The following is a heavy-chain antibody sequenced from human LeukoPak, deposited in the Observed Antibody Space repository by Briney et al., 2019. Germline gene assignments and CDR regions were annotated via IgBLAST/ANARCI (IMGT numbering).Heavy chain of an antibody. CDR1: RGSINSRSDYW. Sequence: SEALSLTCTVSRGSINSRSDYWWAWIRQPPGKGLEWIGSVYYDGSTYYKPSLKSRLTISVDMSKDQFSLNLTSVTAADTAVYFCARQRAGGTWAFERWGQGTLLTVSS. J-gene: IGHJ4*02. CDR3: ARQRAGGTWAFER. CDR2: VYYDGST. V-gene: IGHV4-39*01. D-gene: IGHD1-26*01.